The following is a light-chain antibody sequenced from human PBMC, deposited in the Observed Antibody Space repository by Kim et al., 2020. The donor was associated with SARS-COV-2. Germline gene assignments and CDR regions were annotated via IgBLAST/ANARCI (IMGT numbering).Light chain of an antibody. J-gene: IGKJ2*01. V-gene: IGKV1-33*01. Sequence: DIQMTQSPSSLSASVGDRVTITCQASQYISNYLNWYQQKPGKAPKLLIYDASNLETRVPSRFSGSGSGTDFTFTISSLQPEDIATYYCQQYDNLYTFGQGTKLEI. CDR1: QYISNY. CDR3: QQYDNLYT. CDR2: DAS.